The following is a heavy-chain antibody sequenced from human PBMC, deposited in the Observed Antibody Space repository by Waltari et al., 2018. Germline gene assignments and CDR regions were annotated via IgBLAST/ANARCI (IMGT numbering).Heavy chain of an antibody. D-gene: IGHD6-19*01. CDR2: IHHSGST. CDR3: ARGFDGWPFDY. Sequence: QVQLKESGPGLVKPSGTLSLPCAVSGGSFSGNDWWSWVRQPPGKGLEWIGEIHHSGSTKYNPSLKSRVLMSVDTSKNQISLTMKSVTAADTAVYYCARGFDGWPFDYWGQGTLVIVSS. V-gene: IGHV4-4*02. J-gene: IGHJ4*02. CDR1: GGSFSGNDW.